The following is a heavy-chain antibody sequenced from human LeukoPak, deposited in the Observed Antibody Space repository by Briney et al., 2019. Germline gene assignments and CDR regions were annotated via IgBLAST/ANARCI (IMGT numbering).Heavy chain of an antibody. Sequence: SETLSLTCSVSGGSITSSSYYWGWIRQPPEKGLEWIGSIYYTGGTYYSPSLKSRVTISVDTSKNQFSLKLSSVTAADTAVYYCARGTFWSGYYHDYWGQGTLVTVSS. CDR2: IYYTGGT. CDR1: GGSITSSSYY. D-gene: IGHD3-3*01. CDR3: ARGTFWSGYYHDY. J-gene: IGHJ4*02. V-gene: IGHV4-39*01.